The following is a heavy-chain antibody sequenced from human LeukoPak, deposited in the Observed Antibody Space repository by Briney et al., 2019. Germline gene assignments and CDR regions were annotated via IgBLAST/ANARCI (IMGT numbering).Heavy chain of an antibody. J-gene: IGHJ4*02. Sequence: SGPTLVKPTQTLTLTCTFSGFSLSTSGVGAGWIRQPPGKALEWLALIYWNDDKRYSPSLKSRLTITKDTSKNQVVLTMTNMDPVDTATYYCAQRSEYSSSSPFDYWGQGTLVTVSS. CDR2: IYWNDDK. CDR3: AQRSEYSSSSPFDY. D-gene: IGHD6-6*01. V-gene: IGHV2-5*01. CDR1: GFSLSTSGVG.